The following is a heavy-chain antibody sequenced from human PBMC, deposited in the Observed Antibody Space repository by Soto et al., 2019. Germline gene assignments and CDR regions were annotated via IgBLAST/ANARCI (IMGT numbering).Heavy chain of an antibody. Sequence: VGSLRLSCAASGFSFSLYGMHWVRQPPGKGLEWVAVIWYDGSKRYYADSVQGRFTISRDNSKSTLYLEMNSLRAEDTALYYCARSPYTTGYHYGMDAWGQGTTVTVSS. CDR2: IWYDGSKR. CDR1: GFSFSLYG. D-gene: IGHD3-9*01. V-gene: IGHV3-33*01. CDR3: ARSPYTTGYHYGMDA. J-gene: IGHJ6*02.